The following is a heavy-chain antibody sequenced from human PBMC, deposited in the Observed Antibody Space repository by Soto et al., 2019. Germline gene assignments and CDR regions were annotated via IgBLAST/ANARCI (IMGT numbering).Heavy chain of an antibody. Sequence: GGSLRLSCAASGFTFSSYWMSWVRQAPGKGLEWVANIKQDGSEKYYGDSVKGRFTISRDNAKNPLYRQMNSLRAVDTSVYYGARDGTYSGSSFDYWGQGTLVTVSS. CDR3: ARDGTYSGSSFDY. J-gene: IGHJ4*02. CDR2: IKQDGSEK. D-gene: IGHD1-26*01. V-gene: IGHV3-7*01. CDR1: GFTFSSYW.